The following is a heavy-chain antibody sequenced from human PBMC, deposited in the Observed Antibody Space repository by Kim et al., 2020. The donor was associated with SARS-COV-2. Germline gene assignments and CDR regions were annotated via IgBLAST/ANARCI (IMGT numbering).Heavy chain of an antibody. V-gene: IGHV4-30-2*04. CDR3: ARGDLAH. Sequence: HTGSASSHPPPKRRVTISVDTSKNQFSLKLNSVTAADTAVYYCARGDLAHWGQGILVTVSS. CDR2: HTGSA. J-gene: IGHJ4*02.